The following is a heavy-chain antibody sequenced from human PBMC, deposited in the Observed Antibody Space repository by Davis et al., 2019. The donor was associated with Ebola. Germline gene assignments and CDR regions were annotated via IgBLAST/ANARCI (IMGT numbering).Heavy chain of an antibody. CDR3: ASLRRTITGMDDGFDL. V-gene: IGHV5-51*01. D-gene: IGHD1-20*01. CDR1: GYGFTNYW. J-gene: IGHJ3*01. CDR2: IFPDDSDA. Sequence: GESLKISCKGSGYGFTNYWIGWVRQMPGKGLEWMGFIFPDDSDATYSPSFQGQVTFSVDKSIRTAYLHWNSLKASDTAMYYCASLRRTITGMDDGFDLWGQGTMVTVSS.